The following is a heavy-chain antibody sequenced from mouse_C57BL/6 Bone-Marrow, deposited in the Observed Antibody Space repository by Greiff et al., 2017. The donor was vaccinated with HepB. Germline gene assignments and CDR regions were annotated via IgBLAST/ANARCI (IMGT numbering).Heavy chain of an antibody. D-gene: IGHD2-2*01. Sequence: VQLQQSGTVLARPGASVKMSCKTSGYTFTSYWMHWVKQRPGQGLEWIGAIYPGNSDTSYNQKFKGKAKLTAVTSASTAYRELSSLTNEDSAVYYCTREYGYRWYFDVWGTGTTVTVSS. CDR2: IYPGNSDT. CDR3: TREYGYRWYFDV. CDR1: GYTFTSYW. V-gene: IGHV1-5*01. J-gene: IGHJ1*03.